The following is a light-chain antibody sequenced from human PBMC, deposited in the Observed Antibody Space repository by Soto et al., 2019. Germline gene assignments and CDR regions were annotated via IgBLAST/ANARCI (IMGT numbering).Light chain of an antibody. CDR1: HSVSSSF. CDR2: GAS. CDR3: QQYGSSPL. V-gene: IGKV3-20*01. Sequence: EIVLTQSPGTLSLSPGERATLSCRASHSVSSSFLAWYQQKPGQAPRLLIFGASSRATGIPDRFSGSGSGTDFTLTISRLEPEDFAVYYCQQYGSSPLFGPGTKVEIK. J-gene: IGKJ3*01.